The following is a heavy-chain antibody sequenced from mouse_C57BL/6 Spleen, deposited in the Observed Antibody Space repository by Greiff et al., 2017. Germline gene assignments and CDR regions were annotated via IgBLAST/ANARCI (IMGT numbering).Heavy chain of an antibody. CDR3: TRWEAWFAY. V-gene: IGHV1-15*01. CDR1: GYTFTDYE. Sequence: VQLVESGAELVRPGASVTLSCKASGYTFTDYEMHWVKQTPVHGLEWIGAIDPETGGTAYNQKFKGKAILTADKSSSTAYMELRSLTSEDSAVYYCTRWEAWFAYWGQGTLVTVSA. D-gene: IGHD4-1*01. CDR2: IDPETGGT. J-gene: IGHJ3*01.